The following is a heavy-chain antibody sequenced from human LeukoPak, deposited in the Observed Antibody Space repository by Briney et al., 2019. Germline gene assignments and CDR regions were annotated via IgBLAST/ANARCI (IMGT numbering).Heavy chain of an antibody. Sequence: SQTLSLTCAISGDSVSSNSAAWNWIRQSPSRGLEWLGRTYYRSKWYNDYAVSVKSRITINPDTSKNQFSLQLNSVTPEDTAVYYCARDKPMGYHYDSSGYYSGFDYWGQGTLVTVSS. J-gene: IGHJ4*02. V-gene: IGHV6-1*01. CDR2: TYYRSKWYN. CDR1: GDSVSSNSAA. D-gene: IGHD3-22*01. CDR3: ARDKPMGYHYDSSGYYSGFDY.